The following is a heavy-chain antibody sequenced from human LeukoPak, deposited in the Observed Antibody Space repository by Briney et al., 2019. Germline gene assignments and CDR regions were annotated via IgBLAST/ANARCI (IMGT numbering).Heavy chain of an antibody. Sequence: GGSLRLSCAASGLSFSTYDMTWVRQAPGKGLEWVSAISGSGGSTYYADSVKGRFTISRDNSKNTLYLQMNSLRAEDTAVYYCAKDGVAVAGFDYWGQGTLVTVSS. CDR1: GLSFSTYD. V-gene: IGHV3-23*01. CDR2: ISGSGGST. J-gene: IGHJ4*02. D-gene: IGHD6-19*01. CDR3: AKDGVAVAGFDY.